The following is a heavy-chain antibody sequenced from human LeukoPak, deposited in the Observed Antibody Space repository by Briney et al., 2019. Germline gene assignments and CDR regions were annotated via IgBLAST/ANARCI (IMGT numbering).Heavy chain of an antibody. CDR3: ARAPTVTTRAWYYYYMDV. CDR2: ISSSSSTI. Sequence: GGSLRLSCAASGFTFSSYSMNWVRQAPGKGLEWVSYISSSSSTIYYADSVKGRFTISRDNAKNSLYLQMNSLRAEETAVYYCARAPTVTTRAWYYYYMDVWGKGTTVTVSS. CDR1: GFTFSSYS. D-gene: IGHD4-17*01. V-gene: IGHV3-48*01. J-gene: IGHJ6*03.